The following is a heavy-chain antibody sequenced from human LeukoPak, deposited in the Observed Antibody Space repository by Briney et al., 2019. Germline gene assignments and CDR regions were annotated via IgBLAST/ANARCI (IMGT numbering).Heavy chain of an antibody. D-gene: IGHD3-22*01. CDR3: AGRYDSSGYPLH. CDR2: IYSGDTT. J-gene: IGHJ4*02. V-gene: IGHV3-53*01. CDR1: GFSVSSNY. Sequence: GGSLRLSCAASGFSVSSNYVSWVRQAPGKGLEWVSVIYSGDTTYYADSIKGRFTISRDNSKNTLYLQMNSLRAEDTAVYYCAGRYDSSGYPLHWGQGTLVTVSS.